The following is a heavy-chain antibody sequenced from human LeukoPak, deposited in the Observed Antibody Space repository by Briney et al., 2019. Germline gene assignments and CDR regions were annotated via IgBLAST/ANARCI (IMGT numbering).Heavy chain of an antibody. Sequence: SETLSLTCTVSGGSISSSSHYWGWIRQPPGKGLEWIGSVYYSGNTYYSPSLKSRVTISVDTSKNQFSLKLSSVTAADTAVYYCARSRGSSSAPFDYWGQGTLVTVSS. CDR3: ARSRGSSSAPFDY. CDR1: GGSISSSSHY. D-gene: IGHD6-6*01. V-gene: IGHV4-39*01. CDR2: VYYSGNT. J-gene: IGHJ4*02.